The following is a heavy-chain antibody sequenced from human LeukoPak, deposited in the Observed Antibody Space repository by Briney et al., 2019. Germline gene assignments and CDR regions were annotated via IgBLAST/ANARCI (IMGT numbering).Heavy chain of an antibody. J-gene: IGHJ6*04. V-gene: IGHV3-48*04. CDR3: ARVLTMVSYMDV. CDR2: ISSSGSTI. CDR1: GFPFSSYA. Sequence: GGSLRLSCAASGFPFSSYAMSWVRQAPGKGLEWVSYISSSGSTIYYADSVKGRFTISRDNAKNSLYLQMNSLRAEDTAVYYCARVLTMVSYMDVWGKGTTVTVSS. D-gene: IGHD3-10*01.